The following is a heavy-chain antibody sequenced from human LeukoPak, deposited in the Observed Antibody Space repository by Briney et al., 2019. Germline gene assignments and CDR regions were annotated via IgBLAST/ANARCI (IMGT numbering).Heavy chain of an antibody. D-gene: IGHD5-18*01. V-gene: IGHV3-21*04. CDR1: GFTFSSYH. J-gene: IGHJ4*02. Sequence: GGSLRLFCAASGFTFSSYHINWVRQAPGKGLEWVSSISSNSDYIYYADSVKGRFTISRANSESTLYLQMNSLRAEDTAVYYCTKILGGYSYGLFDYWGQGTLVTVSS. CDR3: TKILGGYSYGLFDY. CDR2: ISSNSDYI.